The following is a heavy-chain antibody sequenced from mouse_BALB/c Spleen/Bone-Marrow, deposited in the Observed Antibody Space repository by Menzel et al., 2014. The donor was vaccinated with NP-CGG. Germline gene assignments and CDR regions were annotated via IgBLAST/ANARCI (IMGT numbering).Heavy chain of an antibody. Sequence: VQLQQSGPELVKPGASVKISCKASGYSFTDYYMHWVKQSHVKGLEWIGRINPYNGATSYNQNFKDKASLTVDKSSRTAYMELHSLTSEDSAVYYCASFGFAYWGQGTLVTVSA. J-gene: IGHJ3*01. CDR1: GYSFTDYY. CDR2: INPYNGAT. CDR3: ASFGFAY. V-gene: IGHV1-26*01.